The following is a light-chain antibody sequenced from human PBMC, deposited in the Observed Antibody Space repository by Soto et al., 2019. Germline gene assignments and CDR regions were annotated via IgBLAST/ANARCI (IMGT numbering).Light chain of an antibody. CDR2: AAS. CDR3: QQTSSFPRT. CDR1: QGIDTY. J-gene: IGKJ1*01. V-gene: IGKV1-12*01. Sequence: DIHMTQSPSSLSASRGDRVTITCRSSQGIDTYLVWYQKKAGTAPKLLIHAASSLQSGVPSRFSGSGSGTDFTLTINNLEPEDFAIYFCQQTSSFPRTFGQGTKVDIK.